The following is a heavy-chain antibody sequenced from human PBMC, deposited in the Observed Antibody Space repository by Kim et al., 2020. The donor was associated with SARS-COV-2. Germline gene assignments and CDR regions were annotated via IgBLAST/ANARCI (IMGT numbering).Heavy chain of an antibody. CDR1: GGTFSSYA. CDR3: ARSGGATIGFGRPFDP. Sequence: SVKVSCKASGGTFSSYAISWVRQAPGQGLEWMGGIIPIFGTANYAQKFQGRVTITADESTSTAYMELSSLRSEDTAVYYCARSGGATIGFGRPFDPWGQGTLVTVSS. V-gene: IGHV1-69*13. J-gene: IGHJ5*02. D-gene: IGHD1-26*01. CDR2: IIPIFGTA.